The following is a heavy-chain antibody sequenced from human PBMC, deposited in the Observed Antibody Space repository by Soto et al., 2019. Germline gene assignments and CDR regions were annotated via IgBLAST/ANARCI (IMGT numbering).Heavy chain of an antibody. V-gene: IGHV3-30-3*01. D-gene: IGHD4-17*01. CDR1: GFTFSSYA. CDR3: ARDQGDDYGDSKTNYYYYGMDV. J-gene: IGHJ6*02. CDR2: ISYDGSNK. Sequence: GGSLRLSCAASGFTFSSYAMHWVRQAPGKGLEWVAVISYDGSNKYYADSVKGRFTISRDNSKNTLYLQMNSLRAEDTAVYYCARDQGDDYGDSKTNYYYYGMDVWGQGTTVTVSS.